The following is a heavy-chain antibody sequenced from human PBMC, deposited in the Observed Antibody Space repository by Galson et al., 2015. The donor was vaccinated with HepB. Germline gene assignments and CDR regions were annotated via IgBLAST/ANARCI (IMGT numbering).Heavy chain of an antibody. J-gene: IGHJ4*02. D-gene: IGHD6-19*01. Sequence: SLRLSCAASGFTFSGFYMSWVRQAPGKGLEWVADIKEDGSEKYYVDSVKGRFTISRDNAKNSVYLEMNSLRAEDTAVYYCATLAVAIDFDYWGQGTLVTVSS. CDR1: GFTFSGFY. V-gene: IGHV3-7*03. CDR3: ATLAVAIDFDY. CDR2: IKEDGSEK.